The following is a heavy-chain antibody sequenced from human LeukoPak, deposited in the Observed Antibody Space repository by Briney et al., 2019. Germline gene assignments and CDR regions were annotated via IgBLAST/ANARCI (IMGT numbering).Heavy chain of an antibody. J-gene: IGHJ4*02. Sequence: GGSLRLSCAASGFTASSFYMTWVRQAPGKGLEWVSVIYSGGSTYYADSVKGRFTISRDSSNNTLYLQMNSLRAEDTAVYYCARGRPAYYFDFWGQGTLVTVSS. CDR1: GFTASSFY. CDR3: ARGRPAYYFDF. CDR2: IYSGGST. V-gene: IGHV3-66*01.